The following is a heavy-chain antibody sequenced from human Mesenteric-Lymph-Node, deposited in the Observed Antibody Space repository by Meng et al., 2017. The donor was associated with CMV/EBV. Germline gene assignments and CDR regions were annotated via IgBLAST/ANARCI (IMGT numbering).Heavy chain of an antibody. D-gene: IGHD2-2*01. CDR2: ISPYNGNI. Sequence: ASVKVSCKASGYYFINYEINWVRQAPGQGLEWMGWISPYNGNINYAQKLQGRVTMTTDTSTSTAYMELRSLRSDDTAVYYCARGYCSSTSCYFGAFDIWGQGTMVTVSS. CDR1: GYYFINYE. J-gene: IGHJ3*02. CDR3: ARGYCSSTSCYFGAFDI. V-gene: IGHV1-18*01.